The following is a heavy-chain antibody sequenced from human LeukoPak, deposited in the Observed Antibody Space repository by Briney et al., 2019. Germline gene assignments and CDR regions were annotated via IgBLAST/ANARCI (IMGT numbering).Heavy chain of an antibody. CDR2: INPNSGGT. CDR1: GYTFTGYY. D-gene: IGHD4-11*01. CDR3: SRAWYSNYLSWFDP. V-gene: IGHV1-2*02. Sequence: ASVKVSCKASGYTFTGYYMYWVRQAPGQGLERMGWINPNSGGTNYAQKFQGRVTMTRDTSISTAYMELRRLRSDDTAVYYCSRAWYSNYLSWFDPWGQGTLVTVSS. J-gene: IGHJ5*02.